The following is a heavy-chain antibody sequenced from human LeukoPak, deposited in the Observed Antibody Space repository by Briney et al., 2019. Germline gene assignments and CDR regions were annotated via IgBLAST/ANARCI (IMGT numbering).Heavy chain of an antibody. CDR2: INNDETNT. CDR3: ASDEMDV. CDR1: GFTFSKYW. J-gene: IGHJ6*04. V-gene: IGHV3-74*01. Sequence: GGSLRLSCAASGFTFSKYWMHWVRQPPGKGLVWVSRINNDETNTRYADSVKGRFTISRDNTKNTLYLQMNSLRVEDTAVHYCASDEMDVWGKGTTVIVSS.